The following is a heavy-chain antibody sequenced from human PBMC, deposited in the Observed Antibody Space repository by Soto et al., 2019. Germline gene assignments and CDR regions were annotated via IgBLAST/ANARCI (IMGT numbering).Heavy chain of an antibody. CDR1: GFTFISYS. V-gene: IGHV3-21*01. D-gene: IGHD6-13*01. J-gene: IGHJ5*02. Sequence: VGSLRLSCAASGFTFISYSMNCFLQSPVKVLEWVSSISSSSSYIYYADSVKGRFTISRDNAKNSLYLQMNSLRAEDTAVYYCARDGWQQLVPLHTNWFDPWGQGTLVTVSS. CDR3: ARDGWQQLVPLHTNWFDP. CDR2: ISSSSSYI.